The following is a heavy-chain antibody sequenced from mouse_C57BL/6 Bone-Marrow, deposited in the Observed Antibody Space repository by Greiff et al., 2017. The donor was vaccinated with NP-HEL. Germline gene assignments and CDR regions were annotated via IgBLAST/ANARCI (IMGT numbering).Heavy chain of an antibody. CDR1: GYSITSGYY. CDR3: ARRPPNFDV. J-gene: IGHJ1*03. Sequence: EVKLQESGPGLVKPSQSLSLTCSVTGYSITSGYYWNWIRQFPGNKLEWMGYISYDGSNNYNPSLKNRISITRDTSKNQFFLKLNSVTTEDTATYYCARRPPNFDVWGTGTTVTVSS. CDR2: ISYDGSN. V-gene: IGHV3-6*01.